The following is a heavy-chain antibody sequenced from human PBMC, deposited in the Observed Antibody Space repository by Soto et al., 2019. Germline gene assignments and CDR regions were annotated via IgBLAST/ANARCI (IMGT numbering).Heavy chain of an antibody. J-gene: IGHJ6*02. CDR2: ISYDGSNK. V-gene: IGHV3-30-3*01. Sequence: GGSLRLSCVASVFTFSSYAVHWVRQAPGKGLEWVSVISYDGSNKYYADSVKGRFTISRDNSKNTLYLQMNSLRAEDTAVYYCARDVTNYYDFWSGLGMVSYYYGMDVWGQGTTVTVSS. CDR3: ARDVTNYYDFWSGLGMVSYYYGMDV. D-gene: IGHD3-3*01. CDR1: VFTFSSYA.